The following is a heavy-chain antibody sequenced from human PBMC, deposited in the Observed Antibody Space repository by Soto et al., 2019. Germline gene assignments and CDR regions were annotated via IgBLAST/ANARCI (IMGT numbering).Heavy chain of an antibody. D-gene: IGHD1-26*01. CDR2: IIPIFGTA. J-gene: IGHJ3*02. CDR3: ARDCVVGAPGAFDI. Sequence: SVKLSCKGAGGTFSRYAISWVRQDPGQGLEWMGGIIPIFGTANYAQKFQGRVTITADESTSTAYMELSSLRSEDTAVYYCARDCVVGAPGAFDIWGQGTMVTVSS. CDR1: GGTFSRYA. V-gene: IGHV1-69*13.